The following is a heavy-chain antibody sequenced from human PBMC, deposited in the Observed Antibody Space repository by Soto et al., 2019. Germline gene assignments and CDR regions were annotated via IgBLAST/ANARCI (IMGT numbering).Heavy chain of an antibody. J-gene: IGHJ4*02. V-gene: IGHV3-23*01. CDR2: IGAGDDTT. Sequence: EVQLMESGGGVARPGGSLRLSCATSGFTFSSNSMNWVRQVPGKRLEWVSRIGAGDDTTYYTDSVEGRFTISRDDSKGTLYLPMNSLKVEDTAIYFCVLRAGDYWGQGTLVTVSS. CDR3: VLRAGDY. CDR1: GFTFSSNS. D-gene: IGHD3-9*01.